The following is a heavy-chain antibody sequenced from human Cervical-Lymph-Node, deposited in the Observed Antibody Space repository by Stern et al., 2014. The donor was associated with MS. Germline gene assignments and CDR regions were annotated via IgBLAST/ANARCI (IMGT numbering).Heavy chain of an antibody. Sequence: VHLVESGGGVVQPGRSLKLSCAASGFTFSSYGMHWVRQAPGKGLEWLAVMSYDDNNKYYADSVKGRFTISRDNSRNTLYLQMNSLRPEDTAVYFCAKDQSSWTQLWLDPFDIWGQGTMVTVSS. V-gene: IGHV3-30*18. CDR1: GFTFSSYG. D-gene: IGHD5-18*01. CDR2: MSYDDNNK. CDR3: AKDQSSWTQLWLDPFDI. J-gene: IGHJ3*02.